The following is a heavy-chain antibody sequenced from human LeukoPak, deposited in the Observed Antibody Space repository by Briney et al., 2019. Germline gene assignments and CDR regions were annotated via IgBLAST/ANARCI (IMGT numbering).Heavy chain of an antibody. J-gene: IGHJ4*02. D-gene: IGHD1-26*01. CDR1: GFTFSGYW. CDR3: ASIVGASYPFDY. Sequence: GGSLRLSCAASGFTFSGYWMHWVRQAPGKGLVWVSRINSDGSSTSYADSVKGRFTISRDNAKNTLYLQMNSLRAEDTAVYYCASIVGASYPFDYWGLGTLVTVSS. V-gene: IGHV3-74*01. CDR2: INSDGSST.